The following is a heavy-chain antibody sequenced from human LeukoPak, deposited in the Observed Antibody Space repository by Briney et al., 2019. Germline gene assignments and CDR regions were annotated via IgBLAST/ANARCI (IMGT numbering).Heavy chain of an antibody. Sequence: GGSLRLSCAASGFTFTNYWMSWVRQAPGKGLEWLANINQDGSDKYSVDSVKGRFTISRDNAKNSLYLQMNSLRAEDTAVYYCARWTGGLYPWGQGTLVTVSS. CDR1: GFTFTNYW. V-gene: IGHV3-7*01. CDR3: ARWTGGLYP. CDR2: INQDGSDK. D-gene: IGHD1-26*01. J-gene: IGHJ5*02.